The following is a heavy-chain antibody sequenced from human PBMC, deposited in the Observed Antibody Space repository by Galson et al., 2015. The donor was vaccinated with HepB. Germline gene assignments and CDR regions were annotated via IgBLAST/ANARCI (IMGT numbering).Heavy chain of an antibody. V-gene: IGHV4-59*01. J-gene: IGHJ4*02. CDR1: GGSISSYY. CDR3: ARAGIGYCTNGVCYGQRTPPDY. D-gene: IGHD2-8*01. Sequence: LSLTCTVSGGSISSYYWSWIRQPPGKGLEWIGYIYYSGSTNYNPSLKSRVTISVDTSKNQFSLKLSSVTAADTAVYYCARAGIGYCTNGVCYGQRTPPDYWGQGTLVTVSS. CDR2: IYYSGST.